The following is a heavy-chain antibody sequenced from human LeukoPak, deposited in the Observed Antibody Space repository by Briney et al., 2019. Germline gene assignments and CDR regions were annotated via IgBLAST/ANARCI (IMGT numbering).Heavy chain of an antibody. CDR1: GGSISSGSYY. D-gene: IGHD3-10*01. CDR3: ARDSYGSGSYNY. CDR2: IYTSGST. J-gene: IGHJ4*02. Sequence: SETLSLTCTVSGGSISSGSYYWSWIRQPAGKGLEWIGRIYTSGSTNYNPSLRSRVTISVDKSKNQFSLKLNSVTAADTAVYYCARDSYGSGSYNYWGQGTLVTVSS. V-gene: IGHV4-61*02.